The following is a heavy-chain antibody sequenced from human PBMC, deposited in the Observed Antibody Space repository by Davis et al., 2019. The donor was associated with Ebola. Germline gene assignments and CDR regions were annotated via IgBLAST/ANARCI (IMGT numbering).Heavy chain of an antibody. D-gene: IGHD2-15*01. CDR1: GYTFTGYY. CDR2: INPSGGST. V-gene: IGHV1-46*01. CDR3: ARGVDWQLGYCSGGSCYYYYGMDV. Sequence: ASVKVSCKASGYTFTGYYMHWVRQAPGQGLEWMGIINPSGGSTNYAQKFQGRVTITADESTSTAYMELSSLRSEDTAVYYCARGVDWQLGYCSGGSCYYYYGMDVWGQGTTVTVSS. J-gene: IGHJ6*02.